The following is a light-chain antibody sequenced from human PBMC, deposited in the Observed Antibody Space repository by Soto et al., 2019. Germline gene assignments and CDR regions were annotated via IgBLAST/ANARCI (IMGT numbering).Light chain of an antibody. CDR1: QSVSSNY. CDR2: DVS. V-gene: IGKV3-20*01. J-gene: IGKJ1*01. CDR3: QQYGRSPT. Sequence: EIVLTQSPGTLSLSPGERATLSCRSSQSVSSNYLAWYQQKPDQAPRLVIYDVSGRATGIPDRFSGSGSGTDFTLTISRLEPEDFAVYYCQQYGRSPTFGKGTKVEFK.